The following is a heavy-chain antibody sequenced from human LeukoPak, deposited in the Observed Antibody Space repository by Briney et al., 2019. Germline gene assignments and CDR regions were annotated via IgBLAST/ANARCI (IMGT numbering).Heavy chain of an antibody. V-gene: IGHV3-7*01. D-gene: IGHD4-11*01. J-gene: IGHJ6*03. Sequence: GGSLRLSCAASGFTFSSYWMSWVRQAPGKGLEWVANIKQDGSEKYYVDSVKGRFTISRDNAKNSLYLQMNSLRAEDTAVYYCARDSNYVGYYYYYYMDVWGKGTTVTVSS. CDR2: IKQDGSEK. CDR3: ARDSNYVGYYYYYYMDV. CDR1: GFTFSSYW.